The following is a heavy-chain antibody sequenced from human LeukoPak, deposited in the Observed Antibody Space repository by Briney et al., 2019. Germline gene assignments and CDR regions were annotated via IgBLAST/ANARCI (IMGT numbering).Heavy chain of an antibody. CDR2: ISAYNGNT. CDR3: ARDAVYDSSGYYWGYYYYYMDV. J-gene: IGHJ6*03. D-gene: IGHD3-22*01. V-gene: IGHV1-18*01. Sequence: ASVKVSCKASGYTFTSYGISWVRQAPGQGLEWMGWISAYNGNTNYAQKLQGRVTMTTDPSTSTAYMELRSLRSDDTAVYYCARDAVYDSSGYYWGYYYYYMDVWGKGTTVTVSS. CDR1: GYTFTSYG.